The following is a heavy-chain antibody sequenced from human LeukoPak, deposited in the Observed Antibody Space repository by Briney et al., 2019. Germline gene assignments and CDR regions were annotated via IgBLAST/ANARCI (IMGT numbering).Heavy chain of an antibody. J-gene: IGHJ4*02. CDR2: INPSDGST. Sequence: ASVKVSCKASGYTFTTYYIHWVRQAPGQGLEWMGIINPSDGSTSYAQKFQGRVTMTRNMSTSTVYMELSSLRSEHTAVYYCVRSGCDGGNCFFASWGKGTLVTVSS. CDR1: GYTFTTYY. CDR3: VRSGCDGGNCFFAS. V-gene: IGHV1-46*01. D-gene: IGHD2-15*01.